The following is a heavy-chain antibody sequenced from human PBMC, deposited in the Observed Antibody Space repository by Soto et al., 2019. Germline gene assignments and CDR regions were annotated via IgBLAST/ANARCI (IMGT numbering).Heavy chain of an antibody. Sequence: SDALCLTCAVYGGSFSGYYWSWILQPPGKGLEWIGEINHSGSTNYNPSLKSRVTISVDTSKNQFSLKLSSVTAADTAVYYCARKMPALIVVVIQNWFDPWGQGTLVTVS. CDR3: ARKMPALIVVVIQNWFDP. J-gene: IGHJ5*02. D-gene: IGHD3-22*01. CDR2: INHSGST. V-gene: IGHV4-34*01. CDR1: GGSFSGYY.